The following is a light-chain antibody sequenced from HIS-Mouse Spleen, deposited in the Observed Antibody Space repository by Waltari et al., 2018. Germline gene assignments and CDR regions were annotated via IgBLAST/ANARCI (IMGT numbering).Light chain of an antibody. CDR1: ALPKQY. CDR3: QSADSSGTSHVV. J-gene: IGLJ2*01. CDR2: KDS. V-gene: IGLV3-25*03. Sequence: SYELTQPPSVSVSPGQTARITCSGAALPKQYPYWYQQKPGQAPVLVIYKDSERPSGIPERFSGSSSGTTVTLTISGVQAEDEADYYCQSADSSGTSHVVFGGGTKLTVL.